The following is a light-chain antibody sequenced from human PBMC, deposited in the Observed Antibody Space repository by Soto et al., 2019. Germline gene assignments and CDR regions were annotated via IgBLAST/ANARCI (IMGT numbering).Light chain of an antibody. CDR1: SSNIGATYD. V-gene: IGLV1-40*01. CDR3: QSYDSSLSAHYV. J-gene: IGLJ1*01. Sequence: QSALTQPPSVSGAPGQRVTISCTGSSSNIGATYDVQWYQQVPGTAPKLLIYGNSNRPSGVPDRFSGSKSGTSASLAITGLQADDEADYYCQSYDSSLSAHYVFGTGTRSPS. CDR2: GNS.